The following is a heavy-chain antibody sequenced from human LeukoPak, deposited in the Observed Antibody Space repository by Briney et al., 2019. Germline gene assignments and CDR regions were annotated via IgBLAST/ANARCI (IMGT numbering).Heavy chain of an antibody. CDR2: ISSHGSSI. CDR3: ARTGQYCSGGTCYSGQFDF. Sequence: GSLRLSCAASGFSFSDYYVIWIRQAPGRGLEYVSYISSHGSSIHYADSVKGRFTISRDNANNSLFLQMNSLRAEDTAVYYCARTGQYCSGGTCYSGQFDFWGQGTLVTVSS. CDR1: GFSFSDYY. D-gene: IGHD2-15*01. V-gene: IGHV3-11*01. J-gene: IGHJ4*02.